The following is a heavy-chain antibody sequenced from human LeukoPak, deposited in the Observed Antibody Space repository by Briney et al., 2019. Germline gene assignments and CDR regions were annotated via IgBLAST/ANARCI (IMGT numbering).Heavy chain of an antibody. CDR1: GYTFNSYY. CDR3: ARGTFGVVPDY. D-gene: IGHD3-3*01. CDR2: INPSGGST. V-gene: IGHV1-46*02. J-gene: IGHJ4*02. Sequence: ASVKVSCKASGYTFNSYYVHWVRQAPGQGLEWMGIINPSGGSTNYAQKFQGRITMTRDTSTSTVYMELSSLRSEDTAVYYCARGTFGVVPDYWGQGTLVTVSS.